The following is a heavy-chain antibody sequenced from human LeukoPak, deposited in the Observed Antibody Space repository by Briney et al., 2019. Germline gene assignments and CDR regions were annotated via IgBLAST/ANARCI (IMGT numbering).Heavy chain of an antibody. J-gene: IGHJ3*01. CDR1: GFTFSSYS. D-gene: IGHD3-10*01. Sequence: GGSLRLSCAASGFTFSSYSMNWVRQAPGKGLEWVSSISSSSSYIYYADSVKGRFTISRDNAKNSLYLQMNSLRAEDTAVYFCAKGIGRTGSSGNLDFRRSVGWDAFDVWGQGTLVTVSS. CDR3: AKGIGRTGSSGNLDFRRSVGWDAFDV. CDR2: ISSSSSYI. V-gene: IGHV3-21*04.